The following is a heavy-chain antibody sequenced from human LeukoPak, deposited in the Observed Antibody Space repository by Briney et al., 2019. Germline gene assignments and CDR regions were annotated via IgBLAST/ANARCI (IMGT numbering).Heavy chain of an antibody. CDR3: AREGPNNWFDP. CDR1: GFTFSSYG. Sequence: PGGSLRLSCAASGFTFSSYGMHWVRQAPGKGLEWVAVIWYDGSNKYYVDSVKGRFTISRDNSKNTLYLQMNSLRAEDTAVYYCAREGPNNWFDPWGQGTLVTVSS. CDR2: IWYDGSNK. V-gene: IGHV3-33*01. J-gene: IGHJ5*02.